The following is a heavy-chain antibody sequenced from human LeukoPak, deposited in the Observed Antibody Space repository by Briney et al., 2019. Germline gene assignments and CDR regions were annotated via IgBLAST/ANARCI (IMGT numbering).Heavy chain of an antibody. J-gene: IGHJ4*02. CDR3: ARDYYYDSSGYVDY. CDR1: GYTFTSYG. Sequence: GASVKVSCKASGYTFTSYGISWVRQAPGQGLEWMGWISAYNGNANYAQNLQGRITMTTDTSTSTAYMELTSLRSDDTAVCYCARDYYYDSSGYVDYWGQGTLVTVSS. D-gene: IGHD3-22*01. CDR2: ISAYNGNA. V-gene: IGHV1-18*01.